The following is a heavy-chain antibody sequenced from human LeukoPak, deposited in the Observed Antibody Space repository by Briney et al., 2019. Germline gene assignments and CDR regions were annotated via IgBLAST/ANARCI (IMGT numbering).Heavy chain of an antibody. CDR3: ATHRNREPWELLFAFDI. J-gene: IGHJ3*02. CDR1: GFTFNNYA. CDR2: ISGSGGST. Sequence: GGSLRLSCAGSGFTFNNYAMTWVRQAPGKGLEGVSGISGSGGSTYYADSVKGRFTISRDNSKNTLHLQMRSLRAEDTAVYYCATHRNREPWELLFAFDIWGQGTMVTVSS. V-gene: IGHV3-23*01. D-gene: IGHD1-26*01.